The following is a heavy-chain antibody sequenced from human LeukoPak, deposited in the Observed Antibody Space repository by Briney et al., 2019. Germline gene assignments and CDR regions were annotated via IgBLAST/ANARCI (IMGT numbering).Heavy chain of an antibody. CDR1: GFTFRISW. V-gene: IGHV3-7*02. J-gene: IGHJ4*02. Sequence: GGSLRLSCAASGFTFRISWMSWVRQAPGKGLEWVANINHDGGDKNYVDSVKGRFTISRDNAKSSLYLQMNSLRVEDTAVYYCTITGGPTVTAFDLWGQGILVTVSS. CDR3: TITGGPTVTAFDL. CDR2: INHDGGDK. D-gene: IGHD4-17*01.